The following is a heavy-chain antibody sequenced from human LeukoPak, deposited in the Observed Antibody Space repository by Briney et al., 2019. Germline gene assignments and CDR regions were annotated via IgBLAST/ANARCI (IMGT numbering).Heavy chain of an antibody. CDR3: ARRLGTSMLDY. J-gene: IGHJ4*02. Sequence: GGSLRLSCAASGFTFSSYSMNWVRQAPGKGPEWVSCISGTSSTIYYADSVKGRFTISRDNAKTSLYLQMISLRDEDTAVYYCARRLGTSMLDYWGQGTLVTVSS. CDR2: ISGTSSTI. V-gene: IGHV3-48*02. D-gene: IGHD1-7*01. CDR1: GFTFSSYS.